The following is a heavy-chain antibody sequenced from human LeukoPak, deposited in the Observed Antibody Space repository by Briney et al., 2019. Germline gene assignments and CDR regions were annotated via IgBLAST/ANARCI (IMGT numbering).Heavy chain of an antibody. D-gene: IGHD5-12*01. J-gene: IGHJ4*02. CDR3: ARAGGIESAFD. CDR2: INSDGSST. Sequence: PGGSLRLSCAASGFTFSSYWMHWVRQAPGKGLVWVSRINSDGSSTSYADSVKGRFTISRDNAEKSLYLQMNSLRAEDTAVYYCARAGGIESAFDWGQGTLVTVSS. CDR1: GFTFSSYW. V-gene: IGHV3-74*01.